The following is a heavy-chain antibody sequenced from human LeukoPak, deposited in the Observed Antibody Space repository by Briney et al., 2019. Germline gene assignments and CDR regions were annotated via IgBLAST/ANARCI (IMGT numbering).Heavy chain of an antibody. D-gene: IGHD3-10*01. CDR2: IRYDGSNK. V-gene: IGHV3-30*02. Sequence: PGGSLRLSCAASGFTFSSYGMHWVRQAPGKGLEWVAFIRYDGSNKYYADSVKGRFTISRDNSKNTLYLQMNSLRAEDTAVYYCAKDFLTMVRGVIITPDYWGQGTLVTVSS. CDR3: AKDFLTMVRGVIITPDY. J-gene: IGHJ4*02. CDR1: GFTFSSYG.